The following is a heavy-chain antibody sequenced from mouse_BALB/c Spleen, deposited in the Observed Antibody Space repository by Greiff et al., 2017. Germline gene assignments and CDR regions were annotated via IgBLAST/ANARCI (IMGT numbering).Heavy chain of an antibody. V-gene: IGHV5-12-2*01. CDR3: ARHYYYGSRTDAMDY. CDR1: GFTFSSYT. D-gene: IGHD1-1*01. J-gene: IGHJ4*01. CDR2: ISNGGGST. Sequence: DVKLVESGGGLVQPGGSLKLSCAASGFTFSSYTMSWVRQTPEKRLEWVAYISNGGGSTYYPDTVKGRFTISRDNAKNTLYLQMSSLKSEDTAMYYCARHYYYGSRTDAMDYWGQGTSVTVSS.